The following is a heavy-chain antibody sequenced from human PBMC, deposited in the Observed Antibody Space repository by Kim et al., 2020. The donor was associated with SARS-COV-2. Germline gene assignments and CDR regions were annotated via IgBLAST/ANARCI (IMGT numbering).Heavy chain of an antibody. CDR2: T. Sequence: TNYNPSLKSRVTISVDTSKNQFSLTLSSVTAADTAVYYCARGGAPYYFEYWGQGTLVTVSS. CDR3: ARGGAPYYFEY. D-gene: IGHD1-26*01. V-gene: IGHV4-59*09. J-gene: IGHJ4*02.